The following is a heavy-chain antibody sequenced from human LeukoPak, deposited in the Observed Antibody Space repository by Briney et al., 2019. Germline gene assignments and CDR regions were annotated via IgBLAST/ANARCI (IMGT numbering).Heavy chain of an antibody. CDR1: GGTFSSYA. CDR3: AREPMTTSDRFDY. D-gene: IGHD4-11*01. J-gene: IGHJ4*02. Sequence: GASVKVSCKASGGTFSSYAISWVRQAPGQGLEWMGGIVPIFGTANYAQKFQGRVTITADESTSTAYMELSSLRSEDTAVYYCAREPMTTSDRFDYWGQGTLVTVSS. CDR2: IVPIFGTA. V-gene: IGHV1-69*13.